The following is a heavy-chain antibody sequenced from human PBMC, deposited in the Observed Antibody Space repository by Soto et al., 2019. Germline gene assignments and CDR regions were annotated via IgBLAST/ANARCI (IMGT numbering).Heavy chain of an antibody. CDR2: IWYDGSNK. CDR3: ATPRSSGWYFDL. V-gene: IGHV3-33*01. CDR1: GFTFSSYG. J-gene: IGHJ2*01. Sequence: QVQLVESGGGVVQPGRSLRLSCAASGFTFSSYGMHWVRQAPGKGLEWVAVIWYDGSNKYYADSVKGRFTISRDNSKNPLYLQMNSLRAEDTAVYYCATPRSSGWYFDLWGRGTLVTVSS. D-gene: IGHD6-6*01.